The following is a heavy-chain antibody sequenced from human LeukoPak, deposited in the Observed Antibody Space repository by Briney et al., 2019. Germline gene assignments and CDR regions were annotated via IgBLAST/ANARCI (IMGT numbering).Heavy chain of an antibody. CDR2: ISYDGSNK. J-gene: IGHJ6*02. Sequence: GGSLRLSCAASGFTFSSYAMHWVRQAPGKGLEWVAVISYDGSNKYYADSVKGRFTISRDNSKNTLYLQMNSLRAEDTAVYYCARNKPITGFLGMDVWGQGTTVTVSS. D-gene: IGHD1-20*01. CDR1: GFTFSSYA. CDR3: ARNKPITGFLGMDV. V-gene: IGHV3-30*01.